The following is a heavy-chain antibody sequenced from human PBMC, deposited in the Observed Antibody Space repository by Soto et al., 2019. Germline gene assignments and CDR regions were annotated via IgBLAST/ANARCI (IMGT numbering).Heavy chain of an antibody. J-gene: IGHJ4*02. CDR1: GGSVSSGSYY. CDR3: ARFGRHDSSGYYGYFDY. V-gene: IGHV4-61*01. CDR2: IYYSGST. Sequence: SETLSLTCTVSGGSVSSGSYYWSWIRQPPGKGLEWIGYIYYSGSTNYNPSLKSRVTISVDTSKNQFSLKLSSVTAADTAVYYCARFGRHDSSGYYGYFDYWGQGTLVTVSS. D-gene: IGHD3-22*01.